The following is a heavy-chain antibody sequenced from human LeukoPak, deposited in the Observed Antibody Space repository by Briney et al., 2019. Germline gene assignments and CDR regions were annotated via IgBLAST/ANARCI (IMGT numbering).Heavy chain of an antibody. J-gene: IGHJ4*02. D-gene: IGHD5-18*01. CDR3: AKDRVTAMVFY. CDR2: IISSSSNI. V-gene: IGHV3-48*01. Sequence: GGSLRLSCAASGFTFSSYSMNWVRQAPGKGLEWVSSIISSSSNIYYADSVKGRFTIARGKSKNALYLQMNSLRAEDTAVYYCAKDRVTAMVFYWGQGTLVTVS. CDR1: GFTFSSYS.